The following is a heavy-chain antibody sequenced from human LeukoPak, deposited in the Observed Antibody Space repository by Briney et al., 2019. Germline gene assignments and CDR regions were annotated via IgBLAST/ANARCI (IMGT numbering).Heavy chain of an antibody. CDR1: GFTFSDYY. CDR3: ARGGFTYYYDSSGPFDY. J-gene: IGHJ4*02. Sequence: PGGSLRLSCAAFGFTFSDYYMSWIRQAPGKGLEWVSYISSSGSTIYYADSVKGRFTISRDNAKNSLYLQMNSLRAEGTAVYYCARGGFTYYYDSSGPFDYWGQGTLVTVSS. D-gene: IGHD3-22*01. V-gene: IGHV3-11*01. CDR2: ISSSGSTI.